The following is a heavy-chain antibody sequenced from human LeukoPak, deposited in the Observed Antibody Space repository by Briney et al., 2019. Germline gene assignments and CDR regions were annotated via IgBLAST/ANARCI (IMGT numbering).Heavy chain of an antibody. V-gene: IGHV3-NL1*01. D-gene: IGHD4/OR15-4a*01. J-gene: IGHJ4*02. Sequence: GGSLRLSCAASGFTFSSYGMHWVRQAPGKGLEWVSFIYSGTIHYSDSVKGRFTISRDNSKNTLYLQMNSLRAEDTAVYYCARRAGAYSHPYDYWGQGTLVTVSS. CDR2: IYSGTI. CDR3: ARRAGAYSHPYDY. CDR1: GFTFSSYG.